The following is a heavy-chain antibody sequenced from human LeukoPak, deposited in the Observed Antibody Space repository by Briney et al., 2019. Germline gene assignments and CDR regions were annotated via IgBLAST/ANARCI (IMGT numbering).Heavy chain of an antibody. D-gene: IGHD2/OR15-2a*01. V-gene: IGHV6-1*01. Sequence: SQTLSLTWAISGDSVSTNSAAWNWIRQSPSRGLGWLGRTYYRSKWYNDYAVSVKSRITINADTSRNQFSLQLNSVTPEDTAVYYCARDENWDFDYWGQGTLVTVSS. CDR3: ARDENWDFDY. CDR2: TYYRSKWYN. CDR1: GDSVSTNSAA. J-gene: IGHJ4*02.